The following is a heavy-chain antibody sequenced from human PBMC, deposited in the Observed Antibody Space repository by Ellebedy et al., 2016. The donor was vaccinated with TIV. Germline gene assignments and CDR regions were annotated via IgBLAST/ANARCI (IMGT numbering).Heavy chain of an antibody. CDR3: ARGSNYGDYVFYY. J-gene: IGHJ4*02. CDR2: ISVYSGNT. Sequence: AASVKVSCNASGYTFSTYGISWVRQAPGQGLEWMGWISVYSGNTNYAQRFQGRVTMTTDTSTSTAYMELRSLRSDDTAVYFWARGSNYGDYVFYYWGQGTLVSVSS. V-gene: IGHV1-18*01. CDR1: GYTFSTYG. D-gene: IGHD4-17*01.